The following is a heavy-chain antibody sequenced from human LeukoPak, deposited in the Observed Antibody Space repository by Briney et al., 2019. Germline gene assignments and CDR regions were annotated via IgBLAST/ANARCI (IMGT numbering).Heavy chain of an antibody. CDR1: GHSVSSGYY. V-gene: IGHV4-38-2*01. CDR3: ARHLAGYSSGWYFLYFDN. CDR2: IYHSGTT. D-gene: IGHD6-19*01. J-gene: IGHJ4*02. Sequence: SETLSLTCAVSGHSVSSGYYWGWIRQPPGKGLEWIGTIYHSGTTYYNPSLKRRVTISVETSENQFSLNLSSVTAADTAVYYCARHLAGYSSGWYFLYFDNWGQGSLVTVSS.